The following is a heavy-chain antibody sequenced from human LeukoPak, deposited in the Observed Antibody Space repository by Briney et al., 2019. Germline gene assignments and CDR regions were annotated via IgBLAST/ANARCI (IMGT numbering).Heavy chain of an antibody. V-gene: IGHV4-34*01. CDR3: ARGVRYYDSSGYYNYYYYYYMDV. Sequence: PSETLSLTCAVYGGSFSGYYWSWIRQPPGKGLEWIGEINHSGSTNYNPSLKSRVTISVDTSKNQFSLKLSSVTAADTAVYYCARGVRYYDSSGYYNYYYYYYMDVWGKGTTVTVSS. CDR1: GGSFSGYY. CDR2: INHSGST. J-gene: IGHJ6*03. D-gene: IGHD3-22*01.